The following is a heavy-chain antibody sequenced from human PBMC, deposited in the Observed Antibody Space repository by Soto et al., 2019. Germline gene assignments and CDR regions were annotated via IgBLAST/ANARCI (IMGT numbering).Heavy chain of an antibody. J-gene: IGHJ4*02. CDR1: GYTFTGYY. CDR3: ARGGTMITFGGAIVPFDY. Sequence: QVQLVQSGAEVKKPGASVKVSCKASGYTFTGYYMHWVRQAPGQGLEWMGWINPNSGGTNYAQKFQGWVTMTRDTSISTAYMELSRLRSDDTAVYSCARGGTMITFGGAIVPFDYWGQGTLVTVSS. D-gene: IGHD3-16*02. V-gene: IGHV1-2*04. CDR2: INPNSGGT.